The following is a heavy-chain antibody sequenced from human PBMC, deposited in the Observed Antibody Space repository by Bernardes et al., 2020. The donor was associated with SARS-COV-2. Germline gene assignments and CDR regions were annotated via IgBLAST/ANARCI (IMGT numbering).Heavy chain of an antibody. CDR2: TRNKANSYTT. V-gene: IGHV3-72*01. CDR3: ARESSEWTVTAIPFYFDS. D-gene: IGHD2-21*02. CDR1: GFTFSDHY. Sequence: GGSLRLSCAASGFTFSDHYMDWVRQAPGKGLEWVGRTRNKANSYTTEYAASVKGRFTISRDDSKNSLYLQMNSLKTEDTAVYYCARESSEWTVTAIPFYFDSWGQGTLVTVSS. J-gene: IGHJ4*02.